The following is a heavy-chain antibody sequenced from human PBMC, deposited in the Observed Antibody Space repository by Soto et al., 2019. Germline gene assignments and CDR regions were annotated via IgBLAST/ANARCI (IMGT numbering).Heavy chain of an antibody. CDR1: GYAFTSYG. CDR3: ARVWTTRVVGFVDY. V-gene: IGHV1-3*01. Sequence: ASVKVYCRASGYAFTSYGMHWVRQDPGQRLEWMGWINAGNGNTKYSQKFQGRVTITRDTSASTAYMELSSLRSEDTAVYYCARVWTTRVVGFVDYWGQGTLVTVSS. CDR2: INAGNGNT. J-gene: IGHJ4*02. D-gene: IGHD2-15*01.